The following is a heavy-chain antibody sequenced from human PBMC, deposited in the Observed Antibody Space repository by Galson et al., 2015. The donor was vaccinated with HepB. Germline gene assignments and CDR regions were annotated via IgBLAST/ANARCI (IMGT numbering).Heavy chain of an antibody. CDR2: ISSRSSYI. CDR1: GFTFSDHS. CDR3: TREGWGYYGSGSHYTDYYYKGMDV. D-gene: IGHD3-10*01. V-gene: IGHV3-21*04. Sequence: SLRLSCAVSGFTFSDHSMNWFRQAPGKGLEWVSSISSRSSYIYYADSVKGRFTISRDNAKNSLDLQMNSLRVEDTAVYYCTREGWGYYGSGSHYTDYYYKGMDVWGQGPTVTVSS. J-gene: IGHJ6*02.